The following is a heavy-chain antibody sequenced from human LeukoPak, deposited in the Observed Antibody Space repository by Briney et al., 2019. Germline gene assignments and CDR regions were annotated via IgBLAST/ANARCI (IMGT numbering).Heavy chain of an antibody. CDR3: ARGFLYSTGWSYIDY. CDR1: GFTVSSNY. CDR2: IYSGGNT. D-gene: IGHD6-19*01. J-gene: IGHJ4*02. Sequence: PGGSLRLSCAASGFTVSSNYMSWVRQASGKGLEWVSVIYSGGNTYYADSVRGRFTISRDNSKNTVNLQMNSLRAEDTAVYYCARGFLYSTGWSYIDYWGQGTLVTVSS. V-gene: IGHV3-66*01.